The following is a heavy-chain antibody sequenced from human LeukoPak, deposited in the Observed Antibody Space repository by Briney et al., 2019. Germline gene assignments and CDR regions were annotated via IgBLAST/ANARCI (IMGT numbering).Heavy chain of an antibody. D-gene: IGHD1-1*01. CDR2: IIPLFGTV. Sequence: ASVKVSCKPSGGTINDYAVYWVRQAPGQGLEWMARIIPLFGTVNYAQNFQDRLTLSADKSTNTAHMELSSLRFDDTAIYYCATPPPGYSFSNHYYHMDVWGRGTTVTVSS. V-gene: IGHV1-69*06. J-gene: IGHJ6*03. CDR1: GGTINDYA. CDR3: ATPPPGYSFSNHYYHMDV.